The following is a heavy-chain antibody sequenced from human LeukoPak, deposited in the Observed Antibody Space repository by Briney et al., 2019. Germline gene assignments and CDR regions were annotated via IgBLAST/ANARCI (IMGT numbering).Heavy chain of an antibody. CDR3: ANALGAHYFDY. CDR2: INQDGSET. V-gene: IGHV3-7*05. J-gene: IGHJ4*02. D-gene: IGHD1-26*01. Sequence: GGSLRLSCAASGFAFSNYWMIWLSQAPGKGLEWVANINQDGSETYYVDSVRGAFSISRDNAMNSLYLQMNSLRAEDTAVYYCANALGAHYFDYWGQGTLVTVSS. CDR1: GFAFSNYW.